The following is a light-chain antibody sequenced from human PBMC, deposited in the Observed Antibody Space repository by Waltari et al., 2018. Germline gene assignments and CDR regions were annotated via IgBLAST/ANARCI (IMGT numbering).Light chain of an antibody. Sequence: QAALTQPPSVSGSPGQSVTISCTGTSSDIGVYNYVSWYQQYPGKAPKLMIYDVSKRPSGVSDRFSGSKSGNTASLTISGLQAEDEADYYCSSYAGSNTFDVFGSGTKLTVL. J-gene: IGLJ6*01. V-gene: IGLV2-11*01. CDR2: DVS. CDR3: SSYAGSNTFDV. CDR1: SSDIGVYNY.